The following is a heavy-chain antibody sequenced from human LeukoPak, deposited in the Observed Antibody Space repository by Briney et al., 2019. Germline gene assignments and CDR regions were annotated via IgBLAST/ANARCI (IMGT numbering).Heavy chain of an antibody. J-gene: IGHJ6*03. CDR3: AKGAQGLMVPYYMDV. V-gene: IGHV3-43*01. CDR2: ISWDGGST. D-gene: IGHD2-8*01. Sequence: GGSLRLSCAASGFTFDDYTMHWVRQAPGKGLEWVSLISWDGGSTYYAGSVKGRFTISRDNSKNSLYLQMNSLRTEDTALYYCAKGAQGLMVPYYMDVWGKGTTVTVSS. CDR1: GFTFDDYT.